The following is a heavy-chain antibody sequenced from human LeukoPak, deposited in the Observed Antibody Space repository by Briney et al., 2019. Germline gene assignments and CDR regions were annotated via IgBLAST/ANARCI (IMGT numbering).Heavy chain of an antibody. D-gene: IGHD1-26*01. V-gene: IGHV3-30*04. J-gene: IGHJ4*02. Sequence: GGSLRLSCAGSAFTLSSHSMHWVRQAPGKGLVWVAAISYDGRTTYYADSVKGRFTISKDTSKNTLYLEMDSLRPEDTAIYYCTRDGIVGARSFDSWGQGILVTVPS. CDR3: TRDGIVGARSFDS. CDR1: AFTLSSHS. CDR2: ISYDGRTT.